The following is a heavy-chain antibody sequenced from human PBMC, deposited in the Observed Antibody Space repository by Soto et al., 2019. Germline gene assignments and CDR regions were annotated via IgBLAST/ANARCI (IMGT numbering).Heavy chain of an antibody. CDR1: GGSFSGYY. CDR3: ARSYYYYGMDV. V-gene: IGHV4-34*01. J-gene: IGHJ6*02. Sequence: SETLSLTCAVYGGSFSGYYWSWIRQPPGKGLEWIGEINHSGSTNYNPSLKSRVTISVDTSKNQFSLKLSSVTAADTAVYYCARSYYYYGMDVWGQGTTVTVSS. CDR2: INHSGST.